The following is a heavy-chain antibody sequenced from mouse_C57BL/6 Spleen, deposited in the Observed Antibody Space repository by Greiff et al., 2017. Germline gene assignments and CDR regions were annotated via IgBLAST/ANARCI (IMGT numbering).Heavy chain of an antibody. CDR3: ARPSYGSSYDYAMDY. CDR2: IYPGSGNT. J-gene: IGHJ4*01. Sequence: VQLQQSGPELVKPGASVKISCKASGYSFTSYYIHWVKQRPGQGLEWIGWIYPGSGNTKYNEKFKGKATLTADTSSSTAYMQLSSLTSEDSAVYYCARPSYGSSYDYAMDYWGQGTSVTVSS. CDR1: GYSFTSYY. V-gene: IGHV1-66*01. D-gene: IGHD1-1*01.